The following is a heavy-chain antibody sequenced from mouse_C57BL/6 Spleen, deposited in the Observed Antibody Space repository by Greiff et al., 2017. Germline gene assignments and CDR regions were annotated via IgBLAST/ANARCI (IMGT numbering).Heavy chain of an antibody. V-gene: IGHV1-80*01. J-gene: IGHJ2*01. CDR2: IYPGDGDT. CDR3: ARWDYGNYDA. Sequence: QVQLQQSGAELVKPGASVKISCTASGYAFSSYWMNWVKQRPGKGLEWIGQIYPGDGDTNYNGKFKGKATLTADKSSSTAYMQLCSLTSEDSAVYFCARWDYGNYDAWGQGTTLTVSS. CDR1: GYAFSSYW. D-gene: IGHD2-1*01.